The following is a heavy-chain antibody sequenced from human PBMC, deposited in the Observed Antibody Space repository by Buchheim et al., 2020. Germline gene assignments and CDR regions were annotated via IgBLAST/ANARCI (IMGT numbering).Heavy chain of an antibody. CDR1: GFTFSSYG. CDR3: ARVLGSCSRTSCYISGVDH. D-gene: IGHD2-2*02. CDR2: ISSSGSTT. Sequence: EVQLVESGGGLVQPGKSLRLSCGASGFTFSSYGMNWVRQAPGKGLEWIAYISSSGSTTYYTDSLRGRVAISRDNDGNSLHLQMNSLRDEDTAGYFCARVLGSCSRTSCYISGVDHWGQGAL. J-gene: IGHJ4*02. V-gene: IGHV3-48*02.